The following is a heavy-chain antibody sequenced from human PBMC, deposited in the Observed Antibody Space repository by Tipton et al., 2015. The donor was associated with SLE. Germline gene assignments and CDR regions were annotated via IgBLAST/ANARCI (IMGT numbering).Heavy chain of an antibody. V-gene: IGHV3-53*05. CDR1: GFTVSNNY. CDR3: ATDYAGNTYGSRYYYYGMDV. J-gene: IGHJ6*02. Sequence: LSLTCAASGFTVSNNYMSWVRQARGKGLEWVSVIYPAGTTHYADSVKGRFIISRDTSKSTLYLQMSSLRAEDTAVYYCATDYAGNTYGSRYYYYGMDVWGQGAAVTVSS. CDR2: IYPAGTT. D-gene: IGHD5-18*01.